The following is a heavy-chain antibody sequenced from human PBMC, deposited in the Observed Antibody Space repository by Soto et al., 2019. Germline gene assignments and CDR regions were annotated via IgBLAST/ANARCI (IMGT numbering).Heavy chain of an antibody. Sequence: QVQLVESGGGVVQPGRSLRLSCAASGFTFSSYGMHWVRQAPGKGLEWVAVIWYDGSNKYYADSVKGRFTISRDNSKNTLYLQMNSLRAKDTAVYYCARDWVAAAGQQLIRYWGQGTLVTVSS. J-gene: IGHJ4*02. CDR2: IWYDGSNK. CDR1: GFTFSSYG. D-gene: IGHD6-13*01. V-gene: IGHV3-33*01. CDR3: ARDWVAAAGQQLIRY.